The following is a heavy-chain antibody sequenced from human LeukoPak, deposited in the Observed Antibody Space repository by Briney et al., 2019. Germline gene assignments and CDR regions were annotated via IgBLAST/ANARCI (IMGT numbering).Heavy chain of an antibody. CDR3: ARDIAAAGPFDY. Sequence: ASVKVSCKASGYTFIAYYMHWVRQAPGQGLEWMGWINPNSGGTNYAQKFQGRVTMTRDTSISTAYMELSRLRSDDTAVYYCARDIAAAGPFDYWGQGTLVTVSS. J-gene: IGHJ4*02. CDR1: GYTFIAYY. V-gene: IGHV1-2*02. CDR2: INPNSGGT. D-gene: IGHD6-13*01.